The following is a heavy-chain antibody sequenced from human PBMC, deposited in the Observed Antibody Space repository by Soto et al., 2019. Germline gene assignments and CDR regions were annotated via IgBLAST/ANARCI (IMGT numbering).Heavy chain of an antibody. CDR1: GDSISSNNNY. CDR2: ISYGGTT. V-gene: IGHV4-30-4*01. CDR3: ARGRGYSYGLDP. J-gene: IGHJ5*02. D-gene: IGHD5-18*01. Sequence: SETLSLTCTVSGDSISSNNNYWSWIRQPPGEGLEWIGFISYGGTTSYSPSLKSRVAISLDTSKNQFSLSLSSVTAADTAVYYCARGRGYSYGLDPWGQGTLVTVS.